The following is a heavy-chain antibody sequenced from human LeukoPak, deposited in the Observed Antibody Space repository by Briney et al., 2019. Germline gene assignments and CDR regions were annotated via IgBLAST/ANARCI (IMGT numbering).Heavy chain of an antibody. Sequence: GGSLRLSCAASGFTFSSYSMNWVRQAPGKGLEWVANIKQDGSEKYYVDSVKGRFTTSRDNAKNSLYLQMNSLRAEDTAVYYCAKHRGDYWSGLPNWGQGTLVTVSS. V-gene: IGHV3-7*01. CDR2: IKQDGSEK. CDR3: AKHRGDYWSGLPN. D-gene: IGHD4-17*01. CDR1: GFTFSSYS. J-gene: IGHJ4*02.